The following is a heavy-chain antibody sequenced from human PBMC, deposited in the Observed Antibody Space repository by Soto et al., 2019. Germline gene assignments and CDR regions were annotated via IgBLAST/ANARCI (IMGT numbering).Heavy chain of an antibody. J-gene: IGHJ6*02. V-gene: IGHV3-30*18. CDR1: GFTFSSYG. CDR2: ISYDGSNK. CDR3: VKGLHGYDTVAAYFYFFYGMDV. D-gene: IGHD3-9*01. Sequence: QVQLVESGGGVVQPGRSLRLSCAASGFTFSSYGMHWVRQAPGKGLEWVAVISYDGSNKYYAFSVKGRFTISRDTSRNALYLHMNSVGVGDTAIYYCVKGLHGYDTVAAYFYFFYGMDVRGRETTVTVTS.